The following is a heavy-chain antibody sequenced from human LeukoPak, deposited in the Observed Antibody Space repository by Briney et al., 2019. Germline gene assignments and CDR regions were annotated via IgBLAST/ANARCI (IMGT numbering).Heavy chain of an antibody. V-gene: IGHV1-2*02. J-gene: IGHJ4*02. CDR2: INPNSGGT. Sequence: ASVKVSCKASGYTFTGYYMHWVRQAPGQGLEWVGWINPNSGGTNYAQKFQGRVTMTRDTSISTAYMELSRLRSDDTAVYYCARDQEYCSGGSCYVLVFDYWGQGTLVTVSS. CDR1: GYTFTGYY. D-gene: IGHD2-15*01. CDR3: ARDQEYCSGGSCYVLVFDY.